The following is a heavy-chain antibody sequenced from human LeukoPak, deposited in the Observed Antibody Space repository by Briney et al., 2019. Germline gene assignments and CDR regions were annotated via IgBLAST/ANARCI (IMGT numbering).Heavy chain of an antibody. Sequence: SETLSLTCTVSGGSISRNSYYWGWIRQPPGKGLEWIGSIYYSGSTYYNPSLKGRVTISVDTSKNQFSLKLSSVTAADTAVYYCARDCPPVAGTGVDYWGQGTLVTVSS. V-gene: IGHV4-39*07. J-gene: IGHJ4*02. D-gene: IGHD6-19*01. CDR3: ARDCPPVAGTGVDY. CDR1: GGSISRNSYY. CDR2: IYYSGST.